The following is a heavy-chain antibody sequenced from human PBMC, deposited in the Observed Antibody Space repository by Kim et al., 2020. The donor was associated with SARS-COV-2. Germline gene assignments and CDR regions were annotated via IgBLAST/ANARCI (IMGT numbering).Heavy chain of an antibody. Sequence: YAGSGRGGVTIAGDNAKDTLYLQMSSLRAEDTAVYYGARGGPGGATYFDYWGQGTLVTVSS. CDR3: ARGGPGGATYFDY. V-gene: IGHV3-74*01. D-gene: IGHD1-26*01. J-gene: IGHJ4*02.